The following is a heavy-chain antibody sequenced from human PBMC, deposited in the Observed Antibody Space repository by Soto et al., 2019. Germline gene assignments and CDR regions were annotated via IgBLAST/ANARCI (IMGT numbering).Heavy chain of an antibody. CDR1: GFTFSSYS. V-gene: IGHV3-48*01. Sequence: EVQLVESGGGLVQPGGFLRLSCAASGFTFSSYSMDWVRQAPGKGLEWVSYISRSSSTIYYADSVKGRFTISRDNAKNSLYLQMNGLRAEDTAVYDCARDDAAGWFDPWGQGTLVTVSS. D-gene: IGHD3-10*01. J-gene: IGHJ5*02. CDR3: ARDDAAGWFDP. CDR2: ISRSSSTI.